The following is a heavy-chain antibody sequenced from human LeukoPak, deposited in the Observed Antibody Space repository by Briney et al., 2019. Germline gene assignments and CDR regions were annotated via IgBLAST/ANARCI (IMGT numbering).Heavy chain of an antibody. CDR1: GGSISTGGYY. Sequence: SQTLSLTCTVSGGSISTGGYYWSWIRQPPGKGLEWIGYISYSGGTYYNPSLKSRFSISADTSKSQFSLKMNSVTAADTAVYYCARTFITILARWFDPWGQGTLVTVSS. CDR2: ISYSGGT. J-gene: IGHJ5*02. CDR3: ARTFITILARWFDP. V-gene: IGHV4-30-4*01. D-gene: IGHD3-3*01.